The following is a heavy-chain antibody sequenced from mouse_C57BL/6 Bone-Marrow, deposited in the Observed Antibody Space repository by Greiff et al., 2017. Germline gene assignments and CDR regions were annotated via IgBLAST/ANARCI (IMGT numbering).Heavy chain of an antibody. CDR3: ARFYYGSNYAMDY. V-gene: IGHV1-81*01. CDR1: GYTFTSYG. J-gene: IGHJ4*01. CDR2: IYPRSGNT. Sequence: VHLVESGAELARPGASVKLSCKASGYTFTSYGISWVKQRTGQGLEWIGEIYPRSGNTYYNEKFKGKATLTADKSSSTAYMELRSLTSEDSAVYFCARFYYGSNYAMDYWGQGTSVTVSS. D-gene: IGHD1-1*01.